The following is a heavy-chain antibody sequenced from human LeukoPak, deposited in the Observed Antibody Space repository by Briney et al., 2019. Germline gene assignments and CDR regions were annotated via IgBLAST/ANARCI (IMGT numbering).Heavy chain of an antibody. V-gene: IGHV4-39*01. Sequence: SETLSLTCTVSGGSISSSSYYWGWIRQPPGKGLEWIGSIYYSGSTYYNPSLKSRVTISVDTSKNQFSLKLSSVTAADTAVYYCARHPRGYSGSYDYWGQGTLVTVSS. D-gene: IGHD1-26*01. CDR2: IYYSGST. CDR3: ARHPRGYSGSYDY. CDR1: GGSISSSSYY. J-gene: IGHJ4*02.